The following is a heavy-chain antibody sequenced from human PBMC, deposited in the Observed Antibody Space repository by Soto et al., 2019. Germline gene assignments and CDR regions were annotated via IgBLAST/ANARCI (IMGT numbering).Heavy chain of an antibody. CDR1: GGTFNSYA. CDR2: TIPMFGTT. Sequence: QVQLVQSGAEVKKPESSVRVSCKASGGTFNSYAITWVRRAPGQGLEWMGGTIPMFGTTNYAEKFQGRVTITADESTSTAYMELSSLRSEDTAVYYCTRCGIRYHSIGYYLGIDGMDVWGQGTTVIVSS. J-gene: IGHJ6*02. V-gene: IGHV1-69*12. CDR3: TRCGIRYHSIGYYLGIDGMDV. D-gene: IGHD3-22*01.